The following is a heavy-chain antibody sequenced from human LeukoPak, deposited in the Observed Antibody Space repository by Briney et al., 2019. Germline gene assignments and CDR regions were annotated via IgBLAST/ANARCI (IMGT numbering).Heavy chain of an antibody. Sequence: GASVKVSCKASGHTFTGYYMHWVRQAPEQGLEWMGWINPNSGGTNYAQKFQGRVTMTRDTSISTAYMELSRLRSDDTAVYYCARDQVIQLWLTYYFDYWGQGTLVTVSS. V-gene: IGHV1-2*02. J-gene: IGHJ4*02. D-gene: IGHD5-18*01. CDR1: GHTFTGYY. CDR2: INPNSGGT. CDR3: ARDQVIQLWLTYYFDY.